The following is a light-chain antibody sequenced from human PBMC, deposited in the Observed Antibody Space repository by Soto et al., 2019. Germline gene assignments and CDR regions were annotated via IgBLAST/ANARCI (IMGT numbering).Light chain of an antibody. J-gene: IGLJ1*01. CDR3: CSYAGSSTYV. V-gene: IGLV2-23*02. CDR1: SSDVGSNNL. CDR2: EVS. Sequence: QSVLTQPASVSGSPGQSITISCTGTSSDVGSNNLVSWYQQQPGKVPKLMIYEVSKRPSGVFNRFSGSKFGNTASLTISGLQAEDEADYYCCSYAGSSTYVFGTGTKVT.